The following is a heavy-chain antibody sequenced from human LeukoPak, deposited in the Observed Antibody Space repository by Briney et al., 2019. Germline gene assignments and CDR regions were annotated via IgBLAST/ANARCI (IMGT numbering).Heavy chain of an antibody. Sequence: SETLSLTCAVYGGSFSGYYWSWIRQPPGKGLEWIGEINHSGSTNYNPSLKSRVTISVDTSKNQFSLKLSSVTAADTAVYYCARGNPRIAAAGTWFDPWGQGTLVTVSS. CDR2: INHSGST. D-gene: IGHD6-13*01. CDR3: ARGNPRIAAAGTWFDP. CDR1: GGSFSGYY. V-gene: IGHV4-34*01. J-gene: IGHJ5*02.